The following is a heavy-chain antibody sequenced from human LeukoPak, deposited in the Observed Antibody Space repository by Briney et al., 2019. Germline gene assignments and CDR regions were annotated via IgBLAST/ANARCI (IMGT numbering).Heavy chain of an antibody. V-gene: IGHV3-23*01. CDR1: EFTFSSFA. CDR3: AKAGMVRGVLITGPYFDY. J-gene: IGHJ4*02. Sequence: GGSLRLSCAASEFTFSSFAMNWVRQAPGKGLEWVSAISGSGGSTYDADSVKGRFTISRDNSTNTLYLQMNSLRAEDTAVYYCAKAGMVRGVLITGPYFDYWGQGTLVTVSS. CDR2: ISGSGGST. D-gene: IGHD3-10*01.